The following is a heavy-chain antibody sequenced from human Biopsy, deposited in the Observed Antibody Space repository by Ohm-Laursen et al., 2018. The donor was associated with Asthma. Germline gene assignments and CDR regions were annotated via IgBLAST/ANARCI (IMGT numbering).Heavy chain of an antibody. Sequence: GTLSLTCSLSSGSGGYMRSGNYYWGWIRQPPGKGLEWIGSIYYSGTTYYNPSLESRVTVSADTSKNQFSLKLSSVTAADTAVYYCVRGSSSWHHGPFHYYYGLDVWGQGTTTTVSS. D-gene: IGHD6-13*01. CDR2: IYYSGTT. J-gene: IGHJ6*02. V-gene: IGHV4-39*01. CDR1: SGSGGYMRSGNYY. CDR3: VRGSSSWHHGPFHYYYGLDV.